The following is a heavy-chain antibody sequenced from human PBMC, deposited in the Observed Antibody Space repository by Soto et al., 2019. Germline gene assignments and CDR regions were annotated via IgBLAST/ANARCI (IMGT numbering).Heavy chain of an antibody. CDR1: GDSVSSGRSY. CDR2: VYYSGST. J-gene: IGHJ4*02. CDR3: AIDVGRAGYFDY. V-gene: IGHV4-61*01. D-gene: IGHD3-10*01. Sequence: SETLSLTCTVSGDSVSSGRSYWSWIRQPPGKGLEWIGHVYYSGSTNYNPSLKSRVTISLDTSKNQFSLRLSSVTAADTAVYFCAIDVGRAGYFDYWGQGTLVTVSS.